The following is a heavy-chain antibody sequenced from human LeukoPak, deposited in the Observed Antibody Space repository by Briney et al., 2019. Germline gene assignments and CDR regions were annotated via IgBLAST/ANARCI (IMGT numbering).Heavy chain of an antibody. V-gene: IGHV4-61*08. CDR2: IYYSGTT. Sequence: SETLSLTCAVSGGSISSGGYSWSWIRQPPGKGLEWIGYIYYSGTTNYNPSLKSRVTILVDTSKNQFSLKLSSVTAADTAVYYCARRRDGYTLSGAFDIWGQGTMVTVS. CDR3: ARRRDGYTLSGAFDI. D-gene: IGHD5-12*01. CDR1: GGSISSGGYS. J-gene: IGHJ3*02.